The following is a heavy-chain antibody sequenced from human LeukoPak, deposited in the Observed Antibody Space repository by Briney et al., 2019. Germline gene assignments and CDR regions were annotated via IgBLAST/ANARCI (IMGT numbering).Heavy chain of an antibody. CDR2: ISASCAST. V-gene: IGHV3-23*01. J-gene: IGHJ4*02. CDR3: AKHAAVVVVIASDY. Sequence: PGGSLRLSCAASGFTFSSYAMSWVRQAPGKGLEWVSAISASCASTYYADSVNARFTISRDNSKNTLYLQMNSLRAEDTAVYYCAKHAAVVVVIASDYWGQGTLVTVSS. CDR1: GFTFSSYA. D-gene: IGHD3-22*01.